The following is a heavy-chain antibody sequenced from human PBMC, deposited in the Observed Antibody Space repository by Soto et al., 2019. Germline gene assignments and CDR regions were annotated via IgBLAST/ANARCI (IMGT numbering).Heavy chain of an antibody. V-gene: IGHV1-18*04. CDR1: GYTFTSYG. CDR3: ASIPRAVAGSDWYFDL. Sequence: QVQLVQSGAEVKKPGASVKVSCKASGYTFTSYGISWVRQAPGQGLEWMGWISAYNGNTNYAQKLQGRVTMTTDTSTRTAYMKLRSLRADDTSVYYCASIPRAVAGSDWYFDLWGRGTLVTVSS. CDR2: ISAYNGNT. D-gene: IGHD6-19*01. J-gene: IGHJ2*01.